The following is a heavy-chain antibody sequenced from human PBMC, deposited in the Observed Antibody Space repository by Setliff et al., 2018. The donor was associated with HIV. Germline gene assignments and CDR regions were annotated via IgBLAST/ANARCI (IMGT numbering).Heavy chain of an antibody. CDR2: INHSGST. D-gene: IGHD3-22*01. CDR1: GASFTDYY. J-gene: IGHJ4*02. Sequence: ASETLSLTCAFYGASFTDYYWSWIRQPPGKGLEWIGEINHSGSTNYNPSLKSRVTISVDTSKNQFSLKLSSVTAADTAVFYCARLTTTYYYDSSAYYHPVWGQGTLVTVSS. V-gene: IGHV4-34*01. CDR3: ARLTTTYYYDSSAYYHPV.